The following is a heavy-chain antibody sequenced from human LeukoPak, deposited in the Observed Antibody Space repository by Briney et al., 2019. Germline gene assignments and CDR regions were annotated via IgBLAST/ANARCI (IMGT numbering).Heavy chain of an antibody. CDR2: IDDGGNT. Sequence: SETLSLMCSVYGGSFSDYFWSWIRQSPGKGLEWIGEIDDGGNTNYNPSLMSRVIVSMEKSKKQFSLVMRSVTAADTAVYYCARFSRITCGDWGDAFDLWSQGATVIVSS. CDR1: GGSFSDYF. CDR3: ARFSRITCGDWGDAFDL. V-gene: IGHV4-34*01. D-gene: IGHD2-21*02. J-gene: IGHJ3*01.